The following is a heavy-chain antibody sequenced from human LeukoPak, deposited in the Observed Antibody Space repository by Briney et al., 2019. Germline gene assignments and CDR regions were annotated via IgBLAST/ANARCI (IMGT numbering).Heavy chain of an antibody. Sequence: SETLSLTCTVSGGSISSYYWSWIRQPAGKGLEWIGRIYSTGSTNYNPSLKSRVIMSVDTSKNQFSLRLRSVTAADTAVYYCARQIASAGTAGFDFWGQGALVTVSS. CDR2: IYSTGST. V-gene: IGHV4-4*07. CDR1: GGSISSYY. J-gene: IGHJ4*02. D-gene: IGHD6-13*01. CDR3: ARQIASAGTAGFDF.